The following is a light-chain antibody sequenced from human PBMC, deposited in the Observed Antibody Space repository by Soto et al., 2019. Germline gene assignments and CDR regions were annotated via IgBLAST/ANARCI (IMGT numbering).Light chain of an antibody. J-gene: IGKJ4*01. CDR3: QKYDTVPLT. Sequence: IQMTQSPFSMSASVGARITITCRAGQGIRNHLAWYQQKPGKVPKLLIYDVSNLQSGVPSRFSGSGSGTDFTLTIINLQPEDVATYYCQKYDTVPLTFGGGTKVEIK. CDR2: DVS. V-gene: IGKV1-27*01. CDR1: QGIRNH.